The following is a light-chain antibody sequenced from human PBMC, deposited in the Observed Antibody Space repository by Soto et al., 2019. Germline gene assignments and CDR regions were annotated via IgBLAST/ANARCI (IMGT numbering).Light chain of an antibody. Sequence: DIQMTQSPSSVSASVGDRVTITCRASQDITTWLAWYQQKPGVAPRLLMSGASNLQSEVPSRFSGSGSGTHFTLTISSLQPEDFATYYCQQTGSFPFTFGQGTRLEIK. V-gene: IGKV1-12*01. CDR3: QQTGSFPFT. J-gene: IGKJ2*01. CDR2: GAS. CDR1: QDITTW.